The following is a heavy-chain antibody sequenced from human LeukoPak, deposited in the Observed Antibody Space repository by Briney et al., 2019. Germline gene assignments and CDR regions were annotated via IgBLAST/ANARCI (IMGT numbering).Heavy chain of an antibody. CDR1: GGAFSDYY. Sequence: SETLSLTCAVNGGAFSDYYWSWIRQPPGKGLEWIGEINHSGSTNYNPSLKSRVTISVDTSKNQFSLKLSSVTAADTAVYYCARDPLGGYYDSSGYYSWGQGTLVTVSS. CDR3: ARDPLGGYYDSSGYYS. D-gene: IGHD3-22*01. J-gene: IGHJ4*02. V-gene: IGHV4-34*01. CDR2: INHSGST.